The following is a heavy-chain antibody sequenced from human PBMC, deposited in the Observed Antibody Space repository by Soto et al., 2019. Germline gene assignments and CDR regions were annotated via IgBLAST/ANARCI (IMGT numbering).Heavy chain of an antibody. CDR1: GFTFSSYW. D-gene: IGHD3-22*01. J-gene: IGHJ4*02. Sequence: PGGSLRLSCAASGFTFSSYWMSWVRQAPGKGLEWVANIKQDGSEKYYVDSVKGRFTISRDNAKNSLYLQMNSLRAEDTAVYYCARDSTNYYDSSGYSDYWGQGTLVTVSS. V-gene: IGHV3-7*05. CDR2: IKQDGSEK. CDR3: ARDSTNYYDSSGYSDY.